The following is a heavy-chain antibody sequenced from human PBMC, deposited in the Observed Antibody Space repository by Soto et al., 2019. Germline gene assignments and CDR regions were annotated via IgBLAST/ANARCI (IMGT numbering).Heavy chain of an antibody. J-gene: IGHJ4*02. D-gene: IGHD3-10*01. CDR1: GYTFTAYY. Sequence: QVQLVQSGAEVKKPGASVHVSCRPSGYTFTAYYIHWVRQAPGQGLEWMGWVDPNSGGTRDAQDVQGRVTMTRDTSTSTVYMELNWLRSDNTALYYVARDNYGPLGYWGQGTLVTVSS. CDR3: ARDNYGPLGY. V-gene: IGHV1-2*02. CDR2: VDPNSGGT.